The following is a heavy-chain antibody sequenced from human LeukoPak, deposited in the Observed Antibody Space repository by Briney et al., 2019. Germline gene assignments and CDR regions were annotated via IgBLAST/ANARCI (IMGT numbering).Heavy chain of an antibody. D-gene: IGHD2-15*01. Sequence: GGSLILSCAASGFTFSDYYMSWIRQAPGKGLEWVSYISSGTSYTNYADSVKGRFTISRDNAKNSLYLQMNNLRAEDTALYYCARLVVVAATPGYFDYWGQGTLVTVSS. CDR2: ISSGTSYT. CDR3: ARLVVVAATPGYFDY. V-gene: IGHV3-11*06. CDR1: GFTFSDYY. J-gene: IGHJ4*02.